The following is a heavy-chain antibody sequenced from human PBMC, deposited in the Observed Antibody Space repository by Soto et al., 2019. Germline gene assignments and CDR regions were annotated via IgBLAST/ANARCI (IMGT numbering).Heavy chain of an antibody. D-gene: IGHD3-9*01. CDR3: ARGGFDCLFHDPHYYYYGMDV. CDR2: ISAYNGNT. J-gene: IGHJ6*02. Sequence: QVQLVQSGAEVKKPGASVKVSCKASGYTFTSYGISWVRQAPGQGLEWMGWISAYNGNTNYAQKLKGRVTMTTATSTSTSYMELRSLRSDDTAVYYCARGGFDCLFHDPHYYYYGMDVWGQGTTVTVSS. CDR1: GYTFTSYG. V-gene: IGHV1-18*01.